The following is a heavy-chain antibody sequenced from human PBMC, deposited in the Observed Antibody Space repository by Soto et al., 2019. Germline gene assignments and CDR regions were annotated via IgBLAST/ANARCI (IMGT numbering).Heavy chain of an antibody. J-gene: IGHJ4*02. D-gene: IGHD6-19*01. V-gene: IGHV4-61*01. CDR2: QTGRT. CDR3: GVYKAGSGGNGY. Sequence: QVQVQESGPGLVKPSETLSLTCAVSGVSVTSGSHHFLWIRQPPGKGLEWIGQTGRTNYNPSLKTRISISLDTSKNQFSLKLSSVTSADTAVYYCGVYKAGSGGNGYCGQGTLVTISS. CDR1: GVSVTSGSHH.